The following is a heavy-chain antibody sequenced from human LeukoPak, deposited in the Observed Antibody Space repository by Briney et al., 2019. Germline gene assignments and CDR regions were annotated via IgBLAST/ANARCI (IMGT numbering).Heavy chain of an antibody. CDR2: INPNTGGT. Sequence: ASVKVSCKASGYTFTGYYMHWVRQAPGQGLEWMGWINPNTGGTNYAQNFQGRVTMTRDTSISTAYMELSRLSSDDTAVYYCARGSIVGATFDYFDYWGQGTLVTVSS. V-gene: IGHV1-2*02. D-gene: IGHD1-26*01. J-gene: IGHJ4*02. CDR3: ARGSIVGATFDYFDY. CDR1: GYTFTGYY.